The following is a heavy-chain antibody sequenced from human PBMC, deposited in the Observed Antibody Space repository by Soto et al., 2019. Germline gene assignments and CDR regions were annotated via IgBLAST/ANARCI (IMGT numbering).Heavy chain of an antibody. CDR3: ARGSAFIGLDY. CDR1: GFIFSRDS. J-gene: IGHJ4*02. D-gene: IGHD1-26*01. V-gene: IGHV3-21*01. CDR2: IGTSGSYI. Sequence: PGGSLRLSCAVSGFIFSRDSLNWVRQAPGQGLEWVSSIGTSGSYIYDTDSVKGRFTISRDNTKDSLYLQMNSLRAEDTAIYYSARGSAFIGLDYWGQGT.